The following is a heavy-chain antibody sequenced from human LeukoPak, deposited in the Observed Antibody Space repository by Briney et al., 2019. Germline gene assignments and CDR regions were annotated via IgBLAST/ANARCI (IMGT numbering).Heavy chain of an antibody. CDR3: ARRGRSDYGDPNLVSSWFDP. D-gene: IGHD4-17*01. J-gene: IGHJ5*02. CDR1: GGSFSGYY. Sequence: SETLSLTCAVYGGSFSGYYWSWIRQPPGKGLEWIGEINHSGSTNYNPSLKSRVTISVDTSKNQFSLKLSSVTAADTAVYYCARRGRSDYGDPNLVSSWFDPWGQGTLVTVSS. V-gene: IGHV4-34*01. CDR2: INHSGST.